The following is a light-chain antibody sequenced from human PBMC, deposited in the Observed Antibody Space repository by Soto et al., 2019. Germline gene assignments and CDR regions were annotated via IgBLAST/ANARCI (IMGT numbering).Light chain of an antibody. CDR3: LQHNSYPGT. CDR2: AAS. Sequence: DIQMTQSPSSLSASVGDRVTITCRASQAIRNELGWYQQKPGKAPKRLIYAASALHSGVPSRLSGSGSGTKFTLTISSLQPEDFATYYCLQHNSYPGTFGQGTKVEIK. V-gene: IGKV1-17*01. CDR1: QAIRNE. J-gene: IGKJ1*01.